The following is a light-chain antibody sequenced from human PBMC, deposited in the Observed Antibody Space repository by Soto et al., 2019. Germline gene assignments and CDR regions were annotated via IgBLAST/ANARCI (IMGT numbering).Light chain of an antibody. CDR3: QQYET. CDR2: GAS. J-gene: IGKJ1*01. V-gene: IGKV3-15*01. CDR1: QSVSSN. Sequence: EIFLTQSPGTLSLSPGERATLSCRASQSVSSNLAWYQQKPGQAPRLLIYGASTRATGIPARFSGSGSGTEFTLTISSLQSEDFAVYYCQQYETFGQGTKVDIK.